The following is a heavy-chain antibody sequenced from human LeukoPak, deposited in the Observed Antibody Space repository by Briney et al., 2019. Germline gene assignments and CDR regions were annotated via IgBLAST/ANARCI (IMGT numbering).Heavy chain of an antibody. V-gene: IGHV4-39*07. CDR3: ASDEGGTTPARFDP. Sequence: ASETLSLTCTVSGGSISTSSYYWGWVRQPPGKGLEWIGNIFYSGSTYYSPSLKSRVTISLDTSRNQFSLKLSSVTAADTAVYYCASDEGGTTPARFDPWGQGTLVTVSS. D-gene: IGHD4-17*01. J-gene: IGHJ5*02. CDR2: IFYSGST. CDR1: GGSISTSSYY.